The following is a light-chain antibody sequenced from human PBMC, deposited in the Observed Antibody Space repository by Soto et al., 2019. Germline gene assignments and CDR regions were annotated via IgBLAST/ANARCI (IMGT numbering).Light chain of an antibody. CDR1: SSDVGSYNL. J-gene: IGLJ1*01. CDR3: CSYARTSTYV. CDR2: EDN. Sequence: QSVLTQPASVSVSPGQSITISCTGTSSDVGSYNLVSWYQQHPGKAPKLMIYEDNKRPSGVSNLFSVSKSGYTASRTISGLQAEDEADYYCCSYARTSTYVFGSGTRSPS. V-gene: IGLV2-23*01.